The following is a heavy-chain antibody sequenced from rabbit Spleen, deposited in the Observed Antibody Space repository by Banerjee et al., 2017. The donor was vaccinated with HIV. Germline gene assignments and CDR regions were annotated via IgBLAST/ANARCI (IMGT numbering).Heavy chain of an antibody. V-gene: IGHV1S40*01. CDR3: VRDGDGTNVFWYFNF. CDR2: IHTRSGGSI. Sequence: QSLEESGGGLVQPEGSLTVTCTASGFSFSNNYYMCWVRQAPGKGLEWIGCIHTRSGGSIYYATWAKGRFTISKTSPTTVTLQMTSLTAADTATYFCVRDGDGTNVFWYFNFWGPGTLVTVS. CDR1: GFSFSNNYY. D-gene: IGHD7-1*01. J-gene: IGHJ4*01.